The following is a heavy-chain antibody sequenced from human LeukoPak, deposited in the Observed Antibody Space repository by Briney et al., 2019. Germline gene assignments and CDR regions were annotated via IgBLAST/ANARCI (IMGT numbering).Heavy chain of an antibody. CDR3: ARGHFNSNGFDY. D-gene: IGHD4-11*01. CDR1: GDSISSHY. CDR2: ISYSGYT. J-gene: IGHJ4*02. V-gene: IGHV4-59*11. Sequence: SETLSLTCTVSGDSISSHYWSWIRQPPGKELEWIGYISYSGYTKYKPSLESRVIISQDTSKNHFSLKLSSVTAADTAVYYCARGHFNSNGFDYWGQGTLVTVSS.